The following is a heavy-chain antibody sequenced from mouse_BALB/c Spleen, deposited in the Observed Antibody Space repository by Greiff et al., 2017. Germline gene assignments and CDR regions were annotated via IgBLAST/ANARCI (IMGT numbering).Heavy chain of an antibody. CDR1: GYTFTSYY. CDR2: INPSNGGT. V-gene: IGHV1S81*02. Sequence: QVQLQQSGAALVKPGASVKLSCKASGYTFTSYYMSWVKQRPGQGLEWIGEINPSNGGTNFNEKFKSKATLAVDKSSSTAYMQLSSLTSEDSAVYYCTRSEPYYAMDYWGQGTAGTVSS. J-gene: IGHJ4*01. CDR3: TRSEPYYAMDY.